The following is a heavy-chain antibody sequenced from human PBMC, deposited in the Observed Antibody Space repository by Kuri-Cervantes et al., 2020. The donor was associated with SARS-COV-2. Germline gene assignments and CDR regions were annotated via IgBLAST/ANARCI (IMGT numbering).Heavy chain of an antibody. CDR2: ISSSGSTI. CDR3: ARHYVSGEYQLLYGWFDP. J-gene: IGHJ5*02. D-gene: IGHD2-2*02. V-gene: IGHV3-48*03. CDR1: GFTFSSYE. Sequence: GGSLRLSCAASGFTFSSYEMNWVRQAPGKGLEWVSYISSSGSTIYYADSVKGRFTISRDNAKNSLYLQMNSLRAEDTAVYYCARHYVSGEYQLLYGWFDPWGQGTLVTVSS.